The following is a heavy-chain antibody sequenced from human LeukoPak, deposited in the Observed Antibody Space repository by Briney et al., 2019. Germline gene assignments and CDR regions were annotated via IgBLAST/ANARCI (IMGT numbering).Heavy chain of an antibody. D-gene: IGHD3-16*02. V-gene: IGHV4-34*01. CDR1: GGSFSGYY. CDR2: INHSGST. J-gene: IGHJ3*02. CDR3: ARVGDYVWGSYRSEDI. Sequence: SETLSLTCAVYGGSFSGYYWSWIRQPPGKGLEWIGEINHSGSTNYNPSLKSRVTISVDTSKNQFSLKLSSVTAADTAVYYCARVGDYVWGSYRSEDIWGQGTMVTVSS.